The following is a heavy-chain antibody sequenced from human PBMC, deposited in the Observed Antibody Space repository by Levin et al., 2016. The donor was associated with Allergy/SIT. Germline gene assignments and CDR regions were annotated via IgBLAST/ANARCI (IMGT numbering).Heavy chain of an antibody. V-gene: IGHV3-11*01. CDR1: GFTFSDYY. J-gene: IGHJ4*02. CDR2: ISSSGSTI. D-gene: IGHD1-1*01. CDR3: ARDASEGGYSLYYLDY. Sequence: GESLKISCAASGFTFSDYYMSWIRQAPGKGLEWVSYISSSGSTIYYADSVKGRFTISRDNAKNSLYLQMNSLRAEDTAVYYCARDASEGGYSLYYLDYWGQGTLVTVSS.